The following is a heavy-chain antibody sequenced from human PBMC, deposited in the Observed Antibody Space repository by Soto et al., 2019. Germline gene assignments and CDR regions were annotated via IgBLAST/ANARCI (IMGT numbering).Heavy chain of an antibody. V-gene: IGHV4-59*01. D-gene: IGHD3-22*01. CDR3: ARDSDYYDSSGYYEEGGMDV. CDR1: GGSISSYY. Sequence: SETLSFTCTVSGGSISSYYWSWIRQPPGKGLEWIGYIYYSGSTNYNPSLKSRVTISVDTSKNQFSLKLSSVTAADTAVYYCARDSDYYDSSGYYEEGGMDVWGQGTTVTVSS. CDR2: IYYSGST. J-gene: IGHJ6*02.